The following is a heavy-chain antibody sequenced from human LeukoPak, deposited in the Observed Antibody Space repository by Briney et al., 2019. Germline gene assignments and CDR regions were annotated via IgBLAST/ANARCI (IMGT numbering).Heavy chain of an antibody. D-gene: IGHD2-2*02. V-gene: IGHV4-34*01. CDR1: GGSFSGYY. CDR2: INHSGST. Sequence: SETLSLTCAVYGGSFSGYYWSWIRQPAGKGLEWIGEINHSGSTNYNPSLKSRVTISVDTSKNQFSLKLSSVTAADTAVYYCAREYCSSTSCYRDCIYYMDVWGKGTTVTVSS. CDR3: AREYCSSTSCYRDCIYYMDV. J-gene: IGHJ6*03.